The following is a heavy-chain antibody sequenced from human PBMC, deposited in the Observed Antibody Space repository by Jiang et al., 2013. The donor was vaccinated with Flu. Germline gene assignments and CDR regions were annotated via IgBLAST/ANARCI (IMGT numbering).Heavy chain of an antibody. V-gene: IGHV7-4-1*01. J-gene: IGHJ6*02. Sequence: QSGSELKKPGASVKVSCKASGYTFTSYAMNWVRQAPGQGLEWMGWINTNTGNPTYAQGFTGRFVFSLDTSVSTAYLQICSLKAEDTAVYYCAREVTNYDYVGESYYGMDVWGQGTTVTVSS. CDR1: GYTFTSYA. CDR2: INTNTGNP. D-gene: IGHD3-16*01. CDR3: AREVTNYDYVGESYYGMDV.